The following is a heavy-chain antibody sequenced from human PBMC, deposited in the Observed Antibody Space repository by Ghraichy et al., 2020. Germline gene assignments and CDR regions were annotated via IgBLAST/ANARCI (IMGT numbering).Heavy chain of an antibody. Sequence: GSLRLSCAASGFTFSSYSMNWVRQAPGKGLEWVSFITSSSSTIYYADSVKGRFTISRDNAKNSLYLQMNSPRDEDTAVYYCARASCSGGRCYSAFDIWDPGTMVTVAS. CDR1: GFTFSSYS. J-gene: IGHJ3*02. CDR2: ITSSSSTI. V-gene: IGHV3-48*02. CDR3: ARASCSGGRCYSAFDI. D-gene: IGHD2-15*01.